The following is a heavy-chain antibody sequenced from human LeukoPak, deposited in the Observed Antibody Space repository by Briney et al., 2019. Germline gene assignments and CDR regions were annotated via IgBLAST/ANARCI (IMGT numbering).Heavy chain of an antibody. CDR1: GGSISSSSYY. J-gene: IGHJ5*02. D-gene: IGHD1-26*01. V-gene: IGHV4-39*07. CDR3: ARVEWELRNNWFDP. CDR2: IYYSGST. Sequence: SETLSLTCTVSGGSISSSSYYWGWIRQPPGEGLEWIGSIYYSGSTYYNPSLKSRVTISVDTSKNQFSLKLSSVTAADTAVYYCARVEWELRNNWFDPWGQGTLVTVSS.